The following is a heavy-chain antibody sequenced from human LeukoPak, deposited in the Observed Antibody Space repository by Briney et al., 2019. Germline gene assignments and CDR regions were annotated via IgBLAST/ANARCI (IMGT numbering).Heavy chain of an antibody. CDR1: GFTFSSYG. Sequence: GRSLRLSCAASGFTFSSYGMHWVRQAPGKGLEWVAVISYDGSNKYYADSVKGRFTISRDNSKNTLYLQMNSLRAEDTAVYYCAKDGWVYVWGQGTTVTVSS. CDR3: AKDGWVYV. J-gene: IGHJ6*02. CDR2: ISYDGSNK. D-gene: IGHD1-26*01. V-gene: IGHV3-30*18.